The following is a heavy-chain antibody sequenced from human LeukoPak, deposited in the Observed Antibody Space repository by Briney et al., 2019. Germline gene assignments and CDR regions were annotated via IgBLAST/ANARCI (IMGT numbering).Heavy chain of an antibody. Sequence: GASVKVSCKASGGTFSSYAISWVRQAPGQGLEWMGRIIPILGIANYAQKFQGRVTITADKSTSAAYMELSSLRSEDTAVYYCARDISKLDSGYSDYWGQGTLVTVSS. V-gene: IGHV1-69*04. CDR2: IIPILGIA. J-gene: IGHJ4*02. CDR1: GGTFSSYA. D-gene: IGHD3/OR15-3a*01. CDR3: ARDISKLDSGYSDY.